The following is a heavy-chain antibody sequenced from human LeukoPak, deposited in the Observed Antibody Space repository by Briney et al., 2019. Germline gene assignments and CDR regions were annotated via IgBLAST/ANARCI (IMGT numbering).Heavy chain of an antibody. CDR2: ISGSGGST. D-gene: IGHD1-26*01. CDR1: GFTFSSYG. J-gene: IGHJ4*02. Sequence: GGSLRLSCAASGFTFSSYGMSWVRQAPGKGLELVSTISGSGGSTYYADSVKGRFTISRDNSKNTLYLQMNSLRADDMAVYYCAKTASGSYSTNDYWGQGTLVTVSS. V-gene: IGHV3-23*01. CDR3: AKTASGSYSTNDY.